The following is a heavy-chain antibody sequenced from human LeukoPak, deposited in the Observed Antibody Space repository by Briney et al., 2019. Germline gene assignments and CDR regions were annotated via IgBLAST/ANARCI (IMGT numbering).Heavy chain of an antibody. CDR3: AKASYFDSSGYSPGYY. J-gene: IGHJ4*02. CDR1: GFTFSSYC. CDR2: ISYDGSNK. Sequence: RGSLRLSCAASGFTFSSYCMHWVRQAPGKGLEWGAVISYDGSNKYYADSVKGRFTISRDNSKNTLYLQMNSLRAEDTAVYYCAKASYFDSSGYSPGYYWGQGTLVTVSS. V-gene: IGHV3-30*18. D-gene: IGHD3-22*01.